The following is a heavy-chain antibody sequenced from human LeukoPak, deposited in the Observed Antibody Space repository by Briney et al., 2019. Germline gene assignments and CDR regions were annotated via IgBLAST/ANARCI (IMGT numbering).Heavy chain of an antibody. D-gene: IGHD1-1*01. CDR2: IYYSGST. Sequence: PSETLSLTCAVYGGSFSGYYWSWIRQPPGKGLEWIGYIYYSGSTNYNPSLKSRVTISVDTSKNQFSLKLSSVTAADTAVYYCARDRRERLGLYFDYWGQGTLVTVSS. J-gene: IGHJ4*02. CDR3: ARDRRERLGLYFDY. V-gene: IGHV4-59*01. CDR1: GGSFSGYY.